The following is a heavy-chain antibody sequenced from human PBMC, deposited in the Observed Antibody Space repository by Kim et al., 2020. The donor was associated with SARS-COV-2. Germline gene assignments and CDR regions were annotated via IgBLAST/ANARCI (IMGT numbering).Heavy chain of an antibody. CDR1: GFTFSNAW. CDR3: TTASRCSGYCSGGSCCPDLDYYYGMDV. V-gene: IGHV3-15*01. Sequence: GGSLRLSCAASGFTFSNAWMSWVRQAPGKGLEWVGRIKSKTDGGTTDYAAPVKGRFTISRDDSKNTLYLQMNSLKTEDTAVYYCTTASRCSGYCSGGSCCPDLDYYYGMDVWGQGTTVTVSS. J-gene: IGHJ6*02. D-gene: IGHD2-15*01. CDR2: IKSKTDGGTT.